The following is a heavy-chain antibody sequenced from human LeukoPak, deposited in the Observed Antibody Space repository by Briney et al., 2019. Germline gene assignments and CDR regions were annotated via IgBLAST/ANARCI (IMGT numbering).Heavy chain of an antibody. J-gene: IGHJ3*02. Sequence: PSETLSLTCAVYGGSFSGYYWSWIRQPPGKGLEWIGEINHSGSTNYNPSLKSRVTISVDTSKNQFSQKLSSVTAADTAVYYCARGFSCSSTSCQRDDAFDIWGQGTMVTVSS. V-gene: IGHV4-34*01. CDR2: INHSGST. D-gene: IGHD2-2*01. CDR3: ARGFSCSSTSCQRDDAFDI. CDR1: GGSFSGYY.